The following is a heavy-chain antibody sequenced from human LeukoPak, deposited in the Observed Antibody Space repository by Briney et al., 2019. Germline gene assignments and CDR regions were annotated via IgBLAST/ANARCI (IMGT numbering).Heavy chain of an antibody. Sequence: GESLKISCQGSGYSFTSNWIGWVRQMPGKGLEWMGIIHPSDSDTRYSPSFQGQVTISVDKSISTAYLQWSSLKASDTAIYYCARLMGKIMSVTPRYFDYWGQGSLVTVSS. CDR1: GYSFTSNW. CDR2: IHPSDSDT. CDR3: ARLMGKIMSVTPRYFDY. J-gene: IGHJ4*02. D-gene: IGHD2-8*01. V-gene: IGHV5-51*01.